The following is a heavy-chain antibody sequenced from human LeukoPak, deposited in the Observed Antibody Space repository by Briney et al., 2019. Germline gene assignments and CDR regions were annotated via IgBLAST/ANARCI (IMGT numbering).Heavy chain of an antibody. CDR2: IYYTGST. V-gene: IGHV4-59*12. J-gene: IGHJ5*02. D-gene: IGHD6-6*01. Sequence: SETLSLTCTVSGGSISNYYWTWIRQPPGKGLEWIGFIYYTGSTNYDPSLKSRVTISLDTSENQFSLKLTSVASADTAVYYCARDREYSSSGLVWFDPWGHGILVTVSS. CDR1: GGSISNYY. CDR3: ARDREYSSSGLVWFDP.